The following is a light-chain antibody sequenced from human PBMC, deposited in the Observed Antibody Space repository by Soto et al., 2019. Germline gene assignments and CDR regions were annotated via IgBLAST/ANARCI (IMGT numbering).Light chain of an antibody. CDR1: QSVASA. Sequence: EVMMTQSPDVLSVSPGDTAILSCRASQSVASAIAWYQQRPGQPPRVIMYGASVRSTGLPDRFSGSGSGTDFTLTINSLQPEDFATYFCQQINNYPSTCGGGTK. V-gene: IGKV3-15*01. CDR3: QQINNYPST. CDR2: GAS. J-gene: IGKJ4*01.